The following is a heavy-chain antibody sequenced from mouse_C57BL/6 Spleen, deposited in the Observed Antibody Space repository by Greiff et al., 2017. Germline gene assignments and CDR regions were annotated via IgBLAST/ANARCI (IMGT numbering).Heavy chain of an antibody. Sequence: VQLQQSGPGLVQPSQSLSITCTVSGFSLTSYGVHWVRQSPGKGLEWLGVIWSGGSTDYNAAFISRLSISKDNSKSHVFFIMNSLQADDTTIYYCAREATVVAPLFDDWGQGTTLTVSS. V-gene: IGHV2-2*01. CDR2: IWSGGST. J-gene: IGHJ2*01. CDR3: AREATVVAPLFDD. D-gene: IGHD1-1*01. CDR1: GFSLTSYG.